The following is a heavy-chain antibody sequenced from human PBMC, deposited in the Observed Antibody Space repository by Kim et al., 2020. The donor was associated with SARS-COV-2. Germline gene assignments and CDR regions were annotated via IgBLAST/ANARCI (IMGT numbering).Heavy chain of an antibody. CDR2: T. CDR3: ARDSNWGFFDF. D-gene: IGHD7-27*01. Sequence: TKYEQKLQGRVTLTTDTSTTTAYMELRNLKFDDTAVYYCARDSNWGFFDFWGQGALVTVSS. V-gene: IGHV1-18*01. J-gene: IGHJ4*02.